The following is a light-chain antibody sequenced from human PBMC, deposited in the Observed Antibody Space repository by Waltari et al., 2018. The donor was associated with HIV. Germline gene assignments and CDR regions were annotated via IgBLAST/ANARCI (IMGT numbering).Light chain of an antibody. CDR2: RNN. CDR3: ATWADRPSGPVV. CDR1: SSEIGSNY. J-gene: IGLJ2*01. V-gene: IGLV1-47*01. Sequence: QSVLTQPPSASGTPGQRVTISCSGSSSEIGSNYVHWYQQLPGTAPKLLIYRNNQPASGVPDRFSGSKSDTSASLAISGLRSEDEADYYCATWADRPSGPVVFGGGTRVTVL.